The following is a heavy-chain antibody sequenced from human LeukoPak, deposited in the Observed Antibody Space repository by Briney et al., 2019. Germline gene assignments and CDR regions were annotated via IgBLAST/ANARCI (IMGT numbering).Heavy chain of an antibody. CDR3: ARGPRFDP. Sequence: GDSVKVSCKASGYTFTIYEFNWVRQAPGQGLEWLGYISPDTGNTGYAQKFQGRVTMTRDTSISTTYMELSSLTSEGTAVYYCARGPRFDPWGQGTLVTVSS. CDR1: GYTFTIYE. J-gene: IGHJ5*02. CDR2: ISPDTGNT. V-gene: IGHV1-8*01.